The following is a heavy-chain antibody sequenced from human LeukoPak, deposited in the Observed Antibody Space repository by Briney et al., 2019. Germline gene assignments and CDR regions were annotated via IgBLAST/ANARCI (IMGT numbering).Heavy chain of an antibody. D-gene: IGHD2-8*01. CDR3: ARSMGRYNWFDP. V-gene: IGHV4-30-2*01. Sequence: SQTLSLTCAVSGGSVSSGGYSWSWIRQPPGKGLEWIGYIYHSGSTYYNPSLKSRVTISVDRSKNQFSLKLSSVTAADTAVYYCARSMGRYNWFDPWGQGILVTVSS. J-gene: IGHJ5*02. CDR1: GGSVSSGGYS. CDR2: IYHSGST.